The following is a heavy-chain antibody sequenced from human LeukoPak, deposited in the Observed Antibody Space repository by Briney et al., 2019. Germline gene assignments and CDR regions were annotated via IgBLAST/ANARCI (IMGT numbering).Heavy chain of an antibody. CDR2: IYPGDSDT. J-gene: IGHJ4*02. D-gene: IGHD6-19*01. Sequence: GESLKISCKGSGYSFTIYWIGWARQMPGKGLDWMGIIYPGDSDTRYSPSFQGQVTISADRSINTAYLQWSSLKASDTAIYCCARRLKNSDGWNFGYWGQGILVTVSS. CDR3: ARRLKNSDGWNFGY. V-gene: IGHV5-51*01. CDR1: GYSFTIYW.